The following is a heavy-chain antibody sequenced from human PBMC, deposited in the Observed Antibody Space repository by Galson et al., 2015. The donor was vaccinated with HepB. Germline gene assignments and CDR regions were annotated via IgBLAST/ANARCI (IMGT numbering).Heavy chain of an antibody. D-gene: IGHD2-2*01. CDR3: ARVRGRYQYDAFDI. CDR2: INGDGTNT. J-gene: IGHJ3*02. CDR1: GFTFVNYW. V-gene: IGHV3-74*01. Sequence: SLRLSCAASGFTFVNYWIHWVRQAPGKGPVWVSRINGDGTNTTYADSVKGRLTISRDNAKNTLYLQMNSLRAEDTAVYYCARVRGRYQYDAFDIWGQGTMVSVSS.